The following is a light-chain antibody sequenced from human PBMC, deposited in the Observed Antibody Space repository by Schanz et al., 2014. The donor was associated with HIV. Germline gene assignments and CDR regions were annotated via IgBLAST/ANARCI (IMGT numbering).Light chain of an antibody. Sequence: PGERATLSCRASQSVSRNHLAWFQQKPGQAPRLLIFAASIRTTGIPDRFSGSGSGTDFTLTISRLEPEDFAVYFCQYFGNSGGTFGGGTKVEIK. V-gene: IGKV3-20*01. CDR3: QYFGNSGGT. CDR1: QSVSRNH. J-gene: IGKJ4*01. CDR2: AAS.